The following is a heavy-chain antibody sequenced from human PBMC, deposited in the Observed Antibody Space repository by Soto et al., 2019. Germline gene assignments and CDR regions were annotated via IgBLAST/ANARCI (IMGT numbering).Heavy chain of an antibody. V-gene: IGHV3-48*03. CDR1: GFSFSSFA. CDR2: ISDDGASI. CDR3: ARENSVQAWLHHFDH. J-gene: IGHJ4*02. Sequence: LSLSCEASGFSFSSFAMNWVRQAPGRGLEWVSYISDDGASIYYADSLKGRFTISRDNAKNSLSLQMNNLRAEDTAVYYCARENSVQAWLHHFDHWGLGTLVTVS. D-gene: IGHD5-18*01.